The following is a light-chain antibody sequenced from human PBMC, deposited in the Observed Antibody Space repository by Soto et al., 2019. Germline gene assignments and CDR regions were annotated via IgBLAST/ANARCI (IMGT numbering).Light chain of an antibody. Sequence: TGERATLSCTPRQSVSSNLAWYQQKPGQAPRLLIYGAATSATGIPARFSGSGSGTEFTPTISSLQSEAFAVYYRPKCNAWPPKITFGRGTRLEIK. CDR1: QSVSSN. CDR3: PKCNAWPPKIT. V-gene: IGKV3-15*01. J-gene: IGKJ5*01. CDR2: GAA.